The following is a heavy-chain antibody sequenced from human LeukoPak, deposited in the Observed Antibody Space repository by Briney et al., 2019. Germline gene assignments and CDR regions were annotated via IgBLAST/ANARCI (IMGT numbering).Heavy chain of an antibody. CDR3: ARDRVSSSWLFDL. V-gene: IGHV3-30*02. D-gene: IGHD6-13*01. CDR2: IRFDGSNA. Sequence: PGGSLRLSCAASGFTFNSYGMRWVRQAPGKGLQWVAFIRFDGSNAYYADSVKGRFIIFRDNSKNTLSLQMNSLRSDDTAVYYCARDRVSSSWLFDLWGRGTLVTVSS. CDR1: GFTFNSYG. J-gene: IGHJ2*01.